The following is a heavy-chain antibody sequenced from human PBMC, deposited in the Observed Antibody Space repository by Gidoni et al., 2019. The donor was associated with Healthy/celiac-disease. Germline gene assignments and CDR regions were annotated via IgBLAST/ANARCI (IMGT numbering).Heavy chain of an antibody. CDR1: GFTFSSYA. J-gene: IGHJ5*02. V-gene: IGHV3-30*04. D-gene: IGHD3-3*01. CDR3: ARDPRSYYDFWSGYLSWFDP. Sequence: QVQLVESGGGVVQPGRSLRPSCAAPGFTFSSYAMPWVRQAPGKGLEWVAVISYDGSNKYYADSVKGRFTISRDNSKNTLYLQMNSLRAEDTAVYYCARDPRSYYDFWSGYLSWFDPWGQGTLVTVSS. CDR2: ISYDGSNK.